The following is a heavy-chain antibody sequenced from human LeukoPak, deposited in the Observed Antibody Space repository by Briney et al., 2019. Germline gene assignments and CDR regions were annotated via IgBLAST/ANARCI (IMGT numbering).Heavy chain of an antibody. J-gene: IGHJ4*02. CDR2: ISTGGITI. CDR1: GFTFSDYS. Sequence: GGSLRLSCTASGFTFSDYSMNWVRQAPGKGLEWVSYISTGGITIYYADSVKGRFTISRDNAKNSLYLQMNSLRAEDTAVYYCARGNCSSASCYTDFDSWGQGTLVTVSS. D-gene: IGHD2-2*02. CDR3: ARGNCSSASCYTDFDS. V-gene: IGHV3-48*04.